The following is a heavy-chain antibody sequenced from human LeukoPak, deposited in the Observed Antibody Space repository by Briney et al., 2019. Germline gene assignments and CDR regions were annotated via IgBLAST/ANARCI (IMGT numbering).Heavy chain of an antibody. V-gene: IGHV4-34*01. J-gene: IGHJ4*02. Sequence: PSETLSLTCAVYGGSFSGYYWSWIRQPPGKGLEWIGEINHSGSTNYNPSLKSRVTISVDTSKNQFSLKLSSVTAADTAVYYCARRGVRDIVVVPAAIAPFDYWGQGTLVTVSP. CDR2: INHSGST. CDR1: GGSFSGYY. CDR3: ARRGVRDIVVVPAAIAPFDY. D-gene: IGHD2-2*01.